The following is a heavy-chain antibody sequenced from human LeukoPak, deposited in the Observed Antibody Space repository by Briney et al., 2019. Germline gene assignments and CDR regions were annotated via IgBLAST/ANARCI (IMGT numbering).Heavy chain of an antibody. CDR3: ARDRGYGFVK. Sequence: GGSLRLSCAASGFTLNSYLMSWVRQAPGRGLEWVANIKKDGSEESYLDSVKGRFTMSRDNAKNSVLLQMDSLRAEDTGIYYCARDRGYGFVKWGQGALVTVSS. CDR2: IKKDGSEE. V-gene: IGHV3-7*01. CDR1: GFTLNSYL. D-gene: IGHD5-18*01. J-gene: IGHJ4*02.